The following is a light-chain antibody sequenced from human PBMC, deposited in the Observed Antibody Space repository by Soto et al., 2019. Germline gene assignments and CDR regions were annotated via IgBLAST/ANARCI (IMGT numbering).Light chain of an antibody. J-gene: IGLJ3*02. CDR3: SSYTSSSTGV. Sequence: QSVLTQPPSVSGSPGQSVTISCTGTSSDVGSYNRVSWYQQPPGTAPKLMIYQVSNRPSGVPDRVSGSKSGNTASLTISGLQAEDEADYYCSSYTSSSTGVFGGGTKLTVL. V-gene: IGLV2-18*02. CDR2: QVS. CDR1: SSDVGSYNR.